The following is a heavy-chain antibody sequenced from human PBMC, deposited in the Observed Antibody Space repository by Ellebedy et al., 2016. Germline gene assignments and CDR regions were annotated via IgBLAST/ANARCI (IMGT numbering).Heavy chain of an antibody. J-gene: IGHJ6*03. CDR3: ARGTARPSYYYYYYMDV. CDR1: GLDFDENA. CDR2: IGWNGAWI. Sequence: GGSLRLXXGASGLDFDENAMHWVRQRPGKGLEWVARIGWNGAWIAYADSVKGRFTISRDNEKNFLYLQMNSLRAEDTAVYYCARGTARPSYYYYYYMDVWGKGTTVTVSS. V-gene: IGHV3-9*01. D-gene: IGHD6-6*01.